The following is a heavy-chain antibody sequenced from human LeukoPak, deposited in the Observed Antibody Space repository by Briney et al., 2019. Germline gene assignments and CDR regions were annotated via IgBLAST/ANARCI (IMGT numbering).Heavy chain of an antibody. V-gene: IGHV4-39*07. CDR1: GGSVTSVTSGGFY. CDR2: VYYTGRT. D-gene: IGHD5-12*01. CDR3: ARGRGYSYANDP. Sequence: KTSETLFLTCTITGGSVTSVTSGGFYWGRIRQPPGEGLEWIGSVYYTGRTHYNPSFNSRVTISLDTSANQFSLKLNSMTAADTAIYYCARGRGYSYANDPWGQGTLVTVSS. J-gene: IGHJ5*02.